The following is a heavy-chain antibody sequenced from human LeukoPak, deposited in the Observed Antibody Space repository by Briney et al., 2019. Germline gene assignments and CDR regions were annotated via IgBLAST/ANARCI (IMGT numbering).Heavy chain of an antibody. CDR3: VRDGYNQNRFDY. CDR2: IKEDGSLT. V-gene: IGHV3-7*03. CDR1: GFIFTNAW. Sequence: GGSLRLSCAASGFIFTNAWMNWVRQAPGKGLEWVANIKEDGSLTYYLDSVRGRFSISRDNTKKSLYLQMNSLRVEDTAVYFCVRDGYNQNRFDYWGQGTLITVSS. J-gene: IGHJ4*02. D-gene: IGHD5-24*01.